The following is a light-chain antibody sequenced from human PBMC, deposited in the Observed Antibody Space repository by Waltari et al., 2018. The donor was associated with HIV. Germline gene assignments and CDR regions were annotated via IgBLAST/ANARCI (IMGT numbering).Light chain of an antibody. Sequence: QSVLTQPHSVSGAPGQRAPISCTGSSSNLGLGYDVQWYQQLPGTAPRLLVYDNINRPSGVPDRFSGSKSGISASLAITGLQAEDEANYYCQSYDNSLSAWVFGGGTKVTVL. CDR1: SSNLGLGYD. V-gene: IGLV1-40*01. CDR3: QSYDNSLSAWV. J-gene: IGLJ3*02. CDR2: DNI.